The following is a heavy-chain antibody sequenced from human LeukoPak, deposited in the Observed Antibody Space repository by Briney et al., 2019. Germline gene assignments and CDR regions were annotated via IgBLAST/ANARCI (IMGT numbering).Heavy chain of an antibody. J-gene: IGHJ4*02. V-gene: IGHV1-24*01. Sequence: ASVKVSCKVSGYTLTELSMHWVRQAPGKGLEWMGGFDPEDGETIYAQKFQGRVTMTEDTSTDTAYMELSSLRSEDTAVYYCATGPAYDSSGYNELDYWGQGTLVTVSS. CDR1: GYTLTELS. D-gene: IGHD3-22*01. CDR2: FDPEDGET. CDR3: ATGPAYDSSGYNELDY.